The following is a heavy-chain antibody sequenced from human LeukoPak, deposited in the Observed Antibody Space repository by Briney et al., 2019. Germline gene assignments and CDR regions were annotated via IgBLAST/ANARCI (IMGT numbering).Heavy chain of an antibody. CDR1: GYTFTGYY. Sequence: ASVKVSCKASGYTFTGYYMHWVRQAPGQGLEWMGWINPIGGSTSYAQKFQGRVTMTRDMSTSTVYMELSSLRSEDTAVYYCARIRDGYNDAYDIWGQGTMVTVSS. CDR2: INPIGGST. V-gene: IGHV1-46*01. CDR3: ARIRDGYNDAYDI. J-gene: IGHJ3*02. D-gene: IGHD5-24*01.